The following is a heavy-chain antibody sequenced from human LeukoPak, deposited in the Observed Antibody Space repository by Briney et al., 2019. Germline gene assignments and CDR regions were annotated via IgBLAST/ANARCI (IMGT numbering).Heavy chain of an antibody. V-gene: IGHV4-59*01. D-gene: IGHD3-10*01. CDR2: IYYSGST. CDR3: ARGRITMVRGLTYKWFDP. J-gene: IGHJ5*02. Sequence: PSETLSLTCTVSGGSISSYYWSWIRQPPGKGLEWIGYIYYSGSTNYNPSLKSRVTISVDTSKNQFSLKLSSVTAADTAVYYCARGRITMVRGLTYKWFDPWGQGTLVTVSS. CDR1: GGSISSYY.